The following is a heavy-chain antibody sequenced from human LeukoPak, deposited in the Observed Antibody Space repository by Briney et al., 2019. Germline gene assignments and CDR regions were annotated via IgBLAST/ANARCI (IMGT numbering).Heavy chain of an antibody. CDR2: IKSKTDGGTT. J-gene: IGHJ4*02. CDR1: GFTFSSYS. V-gene: IGHV3-15*07. D-gene: IGHD1-26*01. CDR3: TTDRVPSHNYGGSYVGY. Sequence: GGSLRLSCAASGFTFSSYSMNWVRQAPGKGLEWVGRIKSKTDGGTTDYAAPVKGRFTISRDDSKNTLYLQMNSLKTEDTAVYYCTTDRVPSHNYGGSYVGYWGQGTLVTVSS.